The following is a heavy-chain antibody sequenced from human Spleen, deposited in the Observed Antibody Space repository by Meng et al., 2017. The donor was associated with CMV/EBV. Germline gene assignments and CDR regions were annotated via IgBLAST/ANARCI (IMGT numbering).Heavy chain of an antibody. J-gene: IGHJ3*02. CDR3: ARNLESELRLLEWLDAGGGAFDI. D-gene: IGHD3-3*01. CDR2: INPSGVST. Sequence: ASVKVSCKASGYTFTSYDMHWVRQAPGQGLEWMGIINPSGVSTSYAQKFQGRVTMTRDTSTSTVYMELSSLRSEDTAVYYCARNLESELRLLEWLDAGGGAFDIWGQGTMVTVSS. V-gene: IGHV1-46*01. CDR1: GYTFTSYD.